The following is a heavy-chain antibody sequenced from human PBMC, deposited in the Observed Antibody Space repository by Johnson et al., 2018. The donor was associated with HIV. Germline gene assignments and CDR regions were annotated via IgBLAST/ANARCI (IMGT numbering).Heavy chain of an antibody. CDR3: TRRSPYDAFDI. CDR1: GFTVSNNY. CDR2: IYSGGST. J-gene: IGHJ3*02. Sequence: EVQLVESGGGLVKPGGSLRLSCAASGFTVSNNYMTWVRQAPGKGLEWVSLIYSGGSTYYADSVKGRFTISRDNSKNTLYLQMNSLRAEDTAVYYCTRRSPYDAFDIWGQGTMVTVSS. V-gene: IGHV3-66*04.